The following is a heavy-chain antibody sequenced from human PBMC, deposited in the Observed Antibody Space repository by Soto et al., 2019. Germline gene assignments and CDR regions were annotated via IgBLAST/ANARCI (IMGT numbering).Heavy chain of an antibody. D-gene: IGHD6-13*01. CDR2: IYYSVST. CDR1: GGSISSYY. Sequence: QVQLQESGPGLVKPSETLSLTCTVSGGSISSYYWSWIRQPPGRGLEWIGYIYYSVSTNYNPSLRSRVTISVDTSKNQFSLKLSSLTAADPAVYDCARLQAGKYNWFDPWGQGTLVAVSS. J-gene: IGHJ5*02. CDR3: ARLQAGKYNWFDP. V-gene: IGHV4-59*01.